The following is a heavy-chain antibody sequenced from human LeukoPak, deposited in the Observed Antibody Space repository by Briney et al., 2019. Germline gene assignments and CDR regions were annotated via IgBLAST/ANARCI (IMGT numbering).Heavy chain of an antibody. CDR1: GFIFNNYG. CDR3: AKGSSGYFFDF. J-gene: IGHJ4*02. D-gene: IGHD3-22*01. CDR2: ISNDGGGT. V-gene: IGHV3-23*01. Sequence: GGSLRLSCAASGFIFNNYGLVWVRQAPGKGLEWVSAISNDGGGTTYADFVKGRFSVSRDNSKNTLFLQMNSLRAEDTALYYCAKGSSGYFFDFWGQGTLVTVSS.